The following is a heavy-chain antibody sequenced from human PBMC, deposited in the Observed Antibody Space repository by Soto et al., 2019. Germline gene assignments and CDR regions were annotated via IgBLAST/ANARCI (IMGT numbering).Heavy chain of an antibody. CDR2: IIPIFRTP. J-gene: IGHJ5*02. CDR1: GVTFSSFA. D-gene: IGHD1-1*01. Sequence: QVQLVQSGAEVKQPGSSVKVSCQASGVTFSSFAISWVRQAPGQGLEWMGGIIPIFRTPNYAQNSQGRVTITADESTSSVYMELSRLRSEDTAVYSCASSPGSGFRTGTHRFNWFAPWGQGTLVTVSS. V-gene: IGHV1-69*01. CDR3: ASSPGSGFRTGTHRFNWFAP.